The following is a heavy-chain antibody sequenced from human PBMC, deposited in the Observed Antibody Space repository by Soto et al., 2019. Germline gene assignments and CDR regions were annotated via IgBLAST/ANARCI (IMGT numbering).Heavy chain of an antibody. Sequence: ASVKVSCKTSGYHFTAYGLAWLRQAPGQRPEWMGWVSTNNADTNYAEKFQGRVTMTTYKSTTTTYMELRSLRSDDTAVYYCARELNTDSSAYYSFAYWGQGTLVTVSS. V-gene: IGHV1-18*01. CDR1: GYHFTAYG. D-gene: IGHD3-22*01. J-gene: IGHJ4*02. CDR3: ARELNTDSSAYYSFAY. CDR2: VSTNNADT.